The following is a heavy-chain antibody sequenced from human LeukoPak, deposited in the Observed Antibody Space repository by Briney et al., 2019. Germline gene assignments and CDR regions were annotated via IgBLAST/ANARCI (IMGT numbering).Heavy chain of an antibody. V-gene: IGHV4-39*01. Sequence: KPSETLSLTCTVSGGSISSSSYYWGWIRQPPGKGLEWIGSIYYSGSTYYNPSLKSRVTISVDTSKNQFSLKLSSVTAADTAVYYCARHETYGDYQYNWFDPWGQGTLVTVSS. D-gene: IGHD4-17*01. CDR3: ARHETYGDYQYNWFDP. CDR2: IYYSGST. J-gene: IGHJ5*02. CDR1: GGSISSSSYY.